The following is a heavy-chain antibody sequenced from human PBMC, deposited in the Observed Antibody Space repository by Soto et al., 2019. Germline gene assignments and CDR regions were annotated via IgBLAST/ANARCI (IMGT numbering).Heavy chain of an antibody. Sequence: QVQLVQSGAEVKKPGSSVKVSCKASGGTFSSYAISWVRQAPGQGLEWMGGIIPIFGTANYAQKFQGRVTITADKATSTAYMELSSLTSEHTAVYYCARDRPPYYDILTGYRTSGWFDPWGQGTLVTVSS. CDR3: ARDRPPYYDILTGYRTSGWFDP. J-gene: IGHJ5*02. V-gene: IGHV1-69*06. CDR1: GGTFSSYA. CDR2: IIPIFGTA. D-gene: IGHD3-9*01.